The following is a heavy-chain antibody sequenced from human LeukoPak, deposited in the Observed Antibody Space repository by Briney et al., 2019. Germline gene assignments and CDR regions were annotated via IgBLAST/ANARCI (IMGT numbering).Heavy chain of an antibody. D-gene: IGHD5-24*01. Sequence: GGSLRLSCAASGFTFSSYAMSWVRQAPGKGLEWVSAISGSGGSTYYADSVKGRFTISRDNSKNTLYLQMNSLRAEDTAVYYCARDGAGDGYNPFDYWGQGTLVTVSS. J-gene: IGHJ4*02. V-gene: IGHV3-23*01. CDR3: ARDGAGDGYNPFDY. CDR2: ISGSGGST. CDR1: GFTFSSYA.